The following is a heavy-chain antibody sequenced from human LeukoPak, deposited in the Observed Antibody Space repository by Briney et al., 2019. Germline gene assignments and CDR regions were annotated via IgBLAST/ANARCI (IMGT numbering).Heavy chain of an antibody. CDR1: GSSISSGGEY. CDR2: VYYSGST. J-gene: IGHJ3*01. CDR3: AREKTAYYYDRSGFPEGAFDV. D-gene: IGHD3-22*01. Sequence: PSQTLSLTCTVSGSSISSGGEYWSWLRHLPGKGLEWIGYVYYSGSTYYNPSLESRITMSVDTTENQLSLKLTSVTAADTAVYYCAREKTAYYYDRSGFPEGAFDVWGQGTVVTVSS. V-gene: IGHV4-31*03.